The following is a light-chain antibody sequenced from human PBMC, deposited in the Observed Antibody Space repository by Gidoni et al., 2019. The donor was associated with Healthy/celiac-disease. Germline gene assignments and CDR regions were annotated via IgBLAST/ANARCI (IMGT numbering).Light chain of an antibody. V-gene: IGKV3-20*01. CDR1: QSVSSRC. J-gene: IGKJ2*01. CDR3: QQCGSSPYT. Sequence: EVVLTQSPGTLSLSPGERATLSCRASQSVSSRCLDWYQQKPGQAPRLLRATGIPDRFSGSGSGTDFTLTITRLEPEDFAVYYCQQCGSSPYTFXQXTNLXI.